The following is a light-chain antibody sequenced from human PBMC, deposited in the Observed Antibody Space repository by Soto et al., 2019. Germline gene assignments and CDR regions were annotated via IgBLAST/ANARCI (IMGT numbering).Light chain of an antibody. V-gene: IGLV2-8*01. CDR3: ASHAGTINSPCI. CDR1: SSDVGAYNY. J-gene: IGLJ1*01. Sequence: QSALTQPPSASGSPGQSVTISCTGTSSDVGAYNYVSWYQHHPGKAPKLLVYEVNKRPSGVPDRFSGSKSGNTASLTVSGLQAEDEADYYCASHAGTINSPCIFGTGTKVTVL. CDR2: EVN.